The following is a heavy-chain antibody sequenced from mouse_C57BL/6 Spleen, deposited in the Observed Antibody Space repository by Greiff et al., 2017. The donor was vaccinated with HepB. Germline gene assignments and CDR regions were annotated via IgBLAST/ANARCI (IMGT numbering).Heavy chain of an antibody. CDR1: GYAFSSSW. Sequence: QVQLKESGPELVKPGASVKISCKASGYAFSSSWMNWVKQRPGKGLEWIGRIYPGDGDTNYNGKFKGKATLTADKSSSTAYMQLSSLTSEDSAVYFCAAWYFDVWGTGTTVTVSS. J-gene: IGHJ1*03. CDR2: IYPGDGDT. CDR3: AAWYFDV. V-gene: IGHV1-82*01.